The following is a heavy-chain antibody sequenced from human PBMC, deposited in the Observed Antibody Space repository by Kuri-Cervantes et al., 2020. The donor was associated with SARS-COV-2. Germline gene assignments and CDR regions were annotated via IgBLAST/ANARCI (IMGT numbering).Heavy chain of an antibody. CDR2: ISGSGGST. CDR1: GFTFSSYA. CDR3: AKILTPGYCSGGSCYLGDY. Sequence: GESLKISCAASGFTFSSYAMSWVRQAPGKGLEWVSAISGSGGSTYYADSVKGRFTISRDNSKNTLYLQMNSLRAEDTAVYYCAKILTPGYCSGGSCYLGDYWGQGTLVTGSS. V-gene: IGHV3-23*01. D-gene: IGHD2-15*01. J-gene: IGHJ4*02.